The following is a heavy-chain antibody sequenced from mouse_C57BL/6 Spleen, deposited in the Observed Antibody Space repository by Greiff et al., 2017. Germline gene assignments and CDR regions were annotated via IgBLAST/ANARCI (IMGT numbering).Heavy chain of an antibody. CDR2: IHPNSGST. CDR3: ANYYYGSSPLDY. V-gene: IGHV1-64*01. CDR1: GYTFTSYW. Sequence: VQLQQSGAELVKPGASVKLSCKASGYTFTSYWMHWVKQRPGQGLEWIGMIHPNSGSTNYNEKFKSKATLTVDKSSSTAYMQLSSLTSEDSAVYYCANYYYGSSPLDYWGQGTTLTVSS. J-gene: IGHJ2*01. D-gene: IGHD1-1*01.